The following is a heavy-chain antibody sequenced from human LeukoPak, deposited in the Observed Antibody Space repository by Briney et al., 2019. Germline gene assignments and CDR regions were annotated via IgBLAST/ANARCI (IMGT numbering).Heavy chain of an antibody. CDR3: ARHYDYYYYMDV. CDR1: GYSISSFYY. J-gene: IGHJ6*03. D-gene: IGHD3-16*01. Sequence: SETLSLTCAVSGYSISSFYYWGWIRQPPGKGLEWIASISHRGSTYYNPSLKSRVTISVDTSKNQFSLKLSSVTAADTAVYYCARHYDYYYYMDVWGKGTTVTVSS. CDR2: ISHRGST. V-gene: IGHV4-38-2*01.